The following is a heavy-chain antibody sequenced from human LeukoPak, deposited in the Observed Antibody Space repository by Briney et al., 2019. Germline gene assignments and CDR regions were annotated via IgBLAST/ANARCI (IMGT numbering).Heavy chain of an antibody. CDR1: GFTISNYD. J-gene: IGHJ6*02. CDR2: IHTAGDT. CDR3: ARGDYYYSGMDV. V-gene: IGHV3-13*01. Sequence: GGSLRLSCAASGFTISNYDMHWVRQKPGKGLEWVSTIHTAGDTYYPDSVKGQFAISRENAKNSLSLQMNSLRAGDTAVYYCARGDYYYSGMDVWGQGTTVTVSS. D-gene: IGHD2-21*01.